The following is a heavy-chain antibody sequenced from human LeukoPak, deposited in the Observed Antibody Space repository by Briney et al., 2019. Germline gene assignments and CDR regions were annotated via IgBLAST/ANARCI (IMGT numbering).Heavy chain of an antibody. CDR2: ISGSGGST. CDR3: ARDGEGYYGSGSYFRPYYYYYGMDV. CDR1: GFTFSSYA. D-gene: IGHD3-10*01. Sequence: GGSLRLSCAASGFTFSSYAMSWVRQAPGKGLEWVSAISGSGGSTYYADSVKGRFTISRDNAKNSLYLQMNSLRAEDTAVYYCARDGEGYYGSGSYFRPYYYYYGMDVWGQGTTVTVSS. V-gene: IGHV3-23*01. J-gene: IGHJ6*02.